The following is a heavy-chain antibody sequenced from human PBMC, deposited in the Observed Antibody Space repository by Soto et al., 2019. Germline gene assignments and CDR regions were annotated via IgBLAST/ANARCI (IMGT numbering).Heavy chain of an antibody. J-gene: IGHJ4*02. CDR2: FIPIFVSA. Sequence: QLHLVQSGAEVKKAGSSVKVSCKASGGPVSSYAITWVRQAPGKGLEWMGVFIPIFVSAHYAPKFQGRITITADESTSTAYMELSGLTSEDTAIYYCARDVSSDTTGFRGYDLWGQGTQVTVSS. CDR3: ARDVSSDTTGFRGYDL. CDR1: GGPVSSYA. D-gene: IGHD3-10*01. V-gene: IGHV1-69*01.